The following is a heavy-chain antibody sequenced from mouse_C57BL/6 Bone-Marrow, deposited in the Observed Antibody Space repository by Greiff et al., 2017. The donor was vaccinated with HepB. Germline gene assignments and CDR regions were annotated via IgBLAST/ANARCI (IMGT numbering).Heavy chain of an antibody. D-gene: IGHD4-1*02. V-gene: IGHV5-16*01. CDR3: ARSQLGWYFDV. CDR1: GFTFSDYY. CDR2: INYDGSST. Sequence: EVKLEESEGGLVQPGSSMKLSCTASGFTFSDYYMAWVRQVPEKGLEWVANINYDGSSTYYLDSLKSRFIISRDNAKNILYLQMSSLKSEDTATYYCARSQLGWYFDVWGTGTTVTVSS. J-gene: IGHJ1*03.